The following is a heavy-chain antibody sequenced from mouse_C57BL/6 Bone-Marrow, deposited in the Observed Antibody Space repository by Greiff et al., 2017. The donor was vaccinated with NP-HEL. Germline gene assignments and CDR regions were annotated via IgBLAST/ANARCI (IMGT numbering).Heavy chain of an antibody. CDR1: GFTFSDAW. D-gene: IGHD1-1*01. Sequence: EVMLVESGGGLVQPGGSMKLSCAASGFTFSDAWMDWVRQSPEKGLEWVAEIRNKANNHATYYAESVKGRFTISRDDSKSSVYLQMNSLRAEDTGIYYCLGGSSYHWYFDVWGTGTTVTVSS. V-gene: IGHV6-6*01. J-gene: IGHJ1*03. CDR2: IRNKANNHAT. CDR3: LGGSSYHWYFDV.